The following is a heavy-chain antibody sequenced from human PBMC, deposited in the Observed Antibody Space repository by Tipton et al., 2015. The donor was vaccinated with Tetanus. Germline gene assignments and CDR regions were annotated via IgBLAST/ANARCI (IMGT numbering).Heavy chain of an antibody. V-gene: IGHV4-61*08. D-gene: IGHD3-16*01. CDR2: SHYSGST. CDR1: GGSVSGGDYH. J-gene: IGHJ5*02. CDR3: ARDQGGGRVARLNWFGP. Sequence: TLSLTCTVSGGSVSGGDYHWSWIRQPPGKGLEWIGYSHYSGSTSSNPSLKSRVTISLDTSKNQFSLKLTSVTAADTAVYYCARDQGGGRVARLNWFGPWGQGTLVTVSS.